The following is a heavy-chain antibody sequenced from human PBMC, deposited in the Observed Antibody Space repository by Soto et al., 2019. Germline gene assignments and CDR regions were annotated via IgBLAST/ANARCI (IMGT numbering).Heavy chain of an antibody. Sequence: QVQLQESGPGLVKPSETLSLTCTVSGGSISSYYWSWIRQPPGKGLEWIGYIYYSGSTNYNPSLKSRVTISVDTSKNQFSLKLSSVTAADTAVYYCARSHTYYDFWCGRTDSYNWFDPWGQGTLVTVSS. V-gene: IGHV4-59*01. D-gene: IGHD3-3*01. CDR1: GGSISSYY. J-gene: IGHJ5*02. CDR2: IYYSGST. CDR3: ARSHTYYDFWCGRTDSYNWFDP.